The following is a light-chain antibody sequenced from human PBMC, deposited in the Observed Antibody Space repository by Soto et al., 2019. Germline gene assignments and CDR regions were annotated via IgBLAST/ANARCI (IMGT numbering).Light chain of an antibody. CDR1: RSFASSY. J-gene: IGKJ2*01. CDR3: QQYGSSPPYT. Sequence: LAPGERATLSCRASRSFASSYLGWYQQKPGQAPRLLLYAASKRATGIPDRFSGSGSGTDFTLTINRLEPEDSAVYYCQQYGSSPPYTFGQGTKVDIK. V-gene: IGKV3-20*01. CDR2: AAS.